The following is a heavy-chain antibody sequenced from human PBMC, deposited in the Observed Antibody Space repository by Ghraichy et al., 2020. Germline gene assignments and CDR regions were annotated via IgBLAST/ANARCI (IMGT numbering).Heavy chain of an antibody. Sequence: AGSLRLSCAASGFTLSTYSINWVRQAPGKGLEWISYITSSGKFISYADSVKGRFTVSRDNARNSLYLQMNSLRGEDTAVYYWSRASAVVRFYYYAAMDVWGQGTMVTVSS. J-gene: IGHJ6*02. CDR2: ITSSGKFI. CDR3: SRASAVVRFYYYAAMDV. V-gene: IGHV3-48*01. CDR1: GFTLSTYS. D-gene: IGHD4-23*01.